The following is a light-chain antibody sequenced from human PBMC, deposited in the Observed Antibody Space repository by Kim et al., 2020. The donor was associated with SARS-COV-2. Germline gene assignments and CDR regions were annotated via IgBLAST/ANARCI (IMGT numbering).Light chain of an antibody. CDR1: QSVNGY. Sequence: EIVLTQSPGTLSLSPGERATLSCRASQSVNGYLAWYQQKPGQAPRLLIYDTSNRATGIPARFSGSGSGTDFTLTISSLEPEDFAVYYCQQRSDWLTFGGGTKVDIK. CDR2: DTS. J-gene: IGKJ4*01. V-gene: IGKV3-11*01. CDR3: QQRSDWLT.